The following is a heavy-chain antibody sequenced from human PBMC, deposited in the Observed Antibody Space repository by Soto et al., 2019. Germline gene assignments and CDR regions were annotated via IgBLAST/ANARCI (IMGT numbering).Heavy chain of an antibody. J-gene: IGHJ4*02. D-gene: IGHD3-3*01. CDR1: GFTFSRYW. V-gene: IGHV3-23*01. CDR3: AKDLGGGDYDFWSGYYVLSGFDY. Sequence: GGSLRLSCAASGFTFSRYWMSWVRQAPGKGLEWVANFSGSGGSTYYADSVKGRFTISRDNSKNTLYLQMNSLRAEDTAVYYCAKDLGGGDYDFWSGYYVLSGFDYWGQGTLVTVSS. CDR2: FSGSGGST.